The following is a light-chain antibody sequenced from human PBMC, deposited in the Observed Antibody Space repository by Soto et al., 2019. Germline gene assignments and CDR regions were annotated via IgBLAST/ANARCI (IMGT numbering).Light chain of an antibody. J-gene: IGKJ1*01. V-gene: IGKV3-15*01. CDR3: QQYGRSPGT. CDR1: QSGSSH. Sequence: EIVMTQSPATLSVSPGERATLSCRASQSGSSHLAWYQQKPGQAPRLLIYGASTRATGIPARFSGSGSGTEFTLTISSLQSEDFAVYYCQQYGRSPGTFGQGTKVEIK. CDR2: GAS.